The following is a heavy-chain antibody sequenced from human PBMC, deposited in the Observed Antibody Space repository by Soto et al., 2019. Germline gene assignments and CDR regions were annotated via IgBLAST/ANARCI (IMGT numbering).Heavy chain of an antibody. CDR1: GGIFHGYG. J-gene: IGHJ4*02. D-gene: IGHD1-7*01. CDR3: ARDGIGGTVFRGYLDY. CDR2: IRFDGSNE. V-gene: IGHV3-33*01. Sequence: EGSLRLSCAVPGGIFHGYGMHWVRQAPGKGLEWVAIIRFDGSNEEYADSVKGRFTISRDNSKNTLYLQMSTLGAEDTAVYYCARDGIGGTVFRGYLDYWGRGTVVTVSS.